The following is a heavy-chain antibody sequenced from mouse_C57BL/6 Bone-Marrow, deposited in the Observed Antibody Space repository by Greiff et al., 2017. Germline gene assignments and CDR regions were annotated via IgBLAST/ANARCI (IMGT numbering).Heavy chain of an antibody. V-gene: IGHV1-14*01. J-gene: IGHJ4*01. CDR3: SRWWLRGDAMDD. Sequence: EVQLQESGPELVKPGASVKMSCKASGYTFTSYVMHWVKQKPGQGLEWIGYIYPYNDGTKYNEKFKGKATLTSDKSSSTAYMELSSLTSEDSAVYYCSRWWLRGDAMDDWGQGTSVTVSS. D-gene: IGHD1-1*02. CDR2: IYPYNDGT. CDR1: GYTFTSYV.